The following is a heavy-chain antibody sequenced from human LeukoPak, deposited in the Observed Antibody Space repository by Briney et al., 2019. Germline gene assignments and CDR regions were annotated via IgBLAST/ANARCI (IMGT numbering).Heavy chain of an antibody. J-gene: IGHJ4*02. CDR2: INQDGSEE. CDR3: ARGSRMSGVRGVTFDY. D-gene: IGHD3-10*01. Sequence: GGSLRLSCAASGFTFSNYWMSWVRQAPGKGLEWVAHINQDGSEEHYMDSVRARFIISRDNAKNSLSLQMDSLRAEDTAVYYCARGSRMSGVRGVTFDYWGQGSLVTVSS. CDR1: GFTFSNYW. V-gene: IGHV3-7*01.